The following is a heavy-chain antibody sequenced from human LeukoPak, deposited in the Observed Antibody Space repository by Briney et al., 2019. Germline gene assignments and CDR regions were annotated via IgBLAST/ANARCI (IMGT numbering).Heavy chain of an antibody. CDR3: ATGVVAVADYYYYGMDV. CDR1: GYTLTELS. V-gene: IGHV1-24*01. CDR2: FDPEDGET. Sequence: ASVKVSCKVSGYTLTELSMHRVRQAPGKGLEWMGGFDPEDGETIYAQKFQGRVTMTEDTSTDTAYMELSSLRSEDTAVYYCATGVVAVADYYYYGMDVWGQGTTVTVSS. J-gene: IGHJ6*02. D-gene: IGHD6-19*01.